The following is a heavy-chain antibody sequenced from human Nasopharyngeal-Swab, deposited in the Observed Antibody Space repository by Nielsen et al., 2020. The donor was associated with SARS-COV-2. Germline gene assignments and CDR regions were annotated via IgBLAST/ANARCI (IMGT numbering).Heavy chain of an antibody. J-gene: IGHJ4*02. CDR2: ISSSSSTI. CDR3: ARDTTYDFWSGYSKSFDY. V-gene: IGHV3-48*01. D-gene: IGHD3-3*01. CDR1: GFTFSSYS. Sequence: GESLKISCAASGFTFSSYSMNWVRQAPGKGLGWVSYISSSSSTIYYADSVKGRFTISRDNAKNSLYLQMNSLRAEDTAVYYCARDTTYDFWSGYSKSFDYWGQGTLVTVSS.